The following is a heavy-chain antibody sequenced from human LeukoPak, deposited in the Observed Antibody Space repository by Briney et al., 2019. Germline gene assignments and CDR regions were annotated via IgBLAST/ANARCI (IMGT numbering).Heavy chain of an antibody. Sequence: GGSLRLSCAASGFTFSSYALSCVRQAPGKGLEWVSAISDSGGRTYYADSVKGRFTISRDNSKNTLFLQMSSLRAEDTAAYYCAKHYGSGTYYNYFDFWGQGTLDSVSS. CDR2: ISDSGGRT. CDR3: AKHYGSGTYYNYFDF. J-gene: IGHJ4*02. V-gene: IGHV3-23*01. D-gene: IGHD3-10*01. CDR1: GFTFSSYA.